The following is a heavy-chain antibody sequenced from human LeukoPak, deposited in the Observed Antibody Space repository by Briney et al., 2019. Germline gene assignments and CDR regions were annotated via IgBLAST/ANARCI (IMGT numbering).Heavy chain of an antibody. D-gene: IGHD5-24*01. CDR1: GGSLSSGSYY. Sequence: SETLSLTCTVSGGSLSSGSYYWRWIRQPAGKGLEWIGRIYTSGSTNYNPSLKSRVTISVDTSKNQFSLKLSSVTAADTAVYYCARGWLQGSLDYWGQGTLVTVSS. CDR2: IYTSGST. J-gene: IGHJ4*02. V-gene: IGHV4-61*02. CDR3: ARGWLQGSLDY.